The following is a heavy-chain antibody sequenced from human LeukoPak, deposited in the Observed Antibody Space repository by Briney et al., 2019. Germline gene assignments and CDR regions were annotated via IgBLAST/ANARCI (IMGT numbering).Heavy chain of an antibody. V-gene: IGHV4-61*01. D-gene: IGHD6-13*01. CDR1: GGSVSSGSYS. CDR2: IYYSGSS. J-gene: IGHJ4*02. CDR3: ARGESSNWSFDY. Sequence: SETLSLTCTVSGGSVSSGSYSWSWIRQPPGKGLEWIGYIYYSGSSNYNPSLMSRVAISVDTSKNQSSLRLGSVTAADAAVYYCARGESSNWSFDYWGQGTLVTVSS.